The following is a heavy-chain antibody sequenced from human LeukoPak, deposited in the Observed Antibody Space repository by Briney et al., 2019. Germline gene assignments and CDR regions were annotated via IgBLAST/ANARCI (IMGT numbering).Heavy chain of an antibody. Sequence: SETLSLTCAFYSETFFHNFGTGIPRPPGKGQEWIEKINHNERTYYNPSLKSRVTILVDTSKNQSSLKLTSVTAADTAVYYCARAMPYFYGSIAVPGTIDYWGQGILVTVSS. J-gene: IGHJ4*02. CDR1: SETFFHNF. CDR2: INHNERT. V-gene: IGHV4-34*01. D-gene: IGHD6-19*01. CDR3: ARAMPYFYGSIAVPGTIDY.